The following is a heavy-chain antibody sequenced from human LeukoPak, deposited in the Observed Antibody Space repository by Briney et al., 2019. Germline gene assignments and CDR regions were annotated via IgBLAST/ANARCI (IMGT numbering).Heavy chain of an antibody. CDR2: INPDSGGT. Sequence: ASVKVSCKASGYTFTAFYMHWVRQAPGQGLEWMGWINPDSGGTNYAQKFQGRVTMTRDTSITTVYMELSSLRSDDTAVYSCARGMARGIQYYYMDVWGKGTTVTISS. CDR3: ARGMARGIQYYYMDV. V-gene: IGHV1-2*02. CDR1: GYTFTAFY. D-gene: IGHD3-10*01. J-gene: IGHJ6*03.